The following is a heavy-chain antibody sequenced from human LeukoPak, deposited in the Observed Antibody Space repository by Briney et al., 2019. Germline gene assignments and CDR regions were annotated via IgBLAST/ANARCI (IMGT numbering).Heavy chain of an antibody. CDR3: ARATAADY. Sequence: PGGSLRLSCAASGFTFDDYAMHWVRQAPGKGLEWVSSISSSSSYIYYADSVKGRFTISRDNAKNSLYLQMNSLRAEDTAVYYCARATAADYWGQGTLVTVSS. CDR2: ISSSSSYI. J-gene: IGHJ4*02. D-gene: IGHD6-13*01. V-gene: IGHV3-21*01. CDR1: GFTFDDYA.